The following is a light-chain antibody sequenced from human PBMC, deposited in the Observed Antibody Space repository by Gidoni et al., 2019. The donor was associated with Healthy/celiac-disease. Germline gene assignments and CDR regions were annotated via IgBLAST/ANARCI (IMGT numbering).Light chain of an antibody. Sequence: QTALTQPSSGSGAPGQAVTISCPGTSSDVGGHHHVSWYQQHPRKAPKLMIYDFGKRPSGVPARFSGSKSGNTSSLTISVLQAEDEADYYCCSYACSYPLFGGGTQLTVL. CDR1: SSDVGGHHH. CDR2: DFG. V-gene: IGLV2-11*01. CDR3: CSYACSYPL. J-gene: IGLJ7*01.